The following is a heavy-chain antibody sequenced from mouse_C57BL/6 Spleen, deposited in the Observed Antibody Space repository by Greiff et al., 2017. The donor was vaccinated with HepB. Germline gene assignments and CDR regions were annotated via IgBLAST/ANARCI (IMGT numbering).Heavy chain of an antibody. V-gene: IGHV1-62-2*01. J-gene: IGHJ4*01. CDR3: ARHEGDGNYAYYAVDY. CDR1: GYTFTEYT. D-gene: IGHD2-1*01. CDR2: IYPGSGSI. Sequence: QVQLQQSGAELVKPGASVKLSCKASGYTFTEYTIHWVKQRPGQGLEWIGWIYPGSGSIKYNEKFKDKATLTADKSSSTVYMELSRLTSEDSAVYFCARHEGDGNYAYYAVDYWGQGTSVPVSS.